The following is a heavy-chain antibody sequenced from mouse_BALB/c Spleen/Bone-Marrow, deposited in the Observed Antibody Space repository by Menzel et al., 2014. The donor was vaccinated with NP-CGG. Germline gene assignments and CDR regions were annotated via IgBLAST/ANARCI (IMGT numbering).Heavy chain of an antibody. Sequence: EVQLVESGGGLVQPGGSLRLSCTTSGFTFTNYFMTWVRQPPGKALEWLGFIRNKANGYTTEYNPSVKGRFTISRDNSQGIFYLQMNTLRAEDSAIYYCARDYNGYFDFWGQGTTLTVSS. CDR1: GFTFTNYF. V-gene: IGHV7-3*02. CDR3: ARDYNGYFDF. D-gene: IGHD6-1*01. CDR2: IRNKANGYTT. J-gene: IGHJ2*01.